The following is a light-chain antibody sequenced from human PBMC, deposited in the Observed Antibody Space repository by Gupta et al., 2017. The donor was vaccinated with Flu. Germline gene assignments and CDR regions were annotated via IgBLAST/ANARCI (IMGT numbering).Light chain of an antibody. CDR3: LLSLGGGISL. V-gene: IGLV8-61*01. CDR1: AGSVSSDNY. J-gene: IGLJ2*01. Sequence: QTAATQEPSLSVSPGGTVTLTFGFAAGSVSSDNYPTWYQQTPGQPPRALIYSTNIRSSGVPDRFSGSALGSKAALTITRAQPEDDGDYFCLLSLGGGISLFGGGTKLTVL. CDR2: STN.